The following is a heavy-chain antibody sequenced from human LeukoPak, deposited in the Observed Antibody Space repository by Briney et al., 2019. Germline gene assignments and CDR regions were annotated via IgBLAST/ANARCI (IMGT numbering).Heavy chain of an antibody. V-gene: IGHV1-18*01. CDR3: ARAGFGYSGYDSYYYYGMDV. D-gene: IGHD5-12*01. CDR1: GYTFTSYG. J-gene: IGHJ6*02. Sequence: ASVKVSCKASGYTFTSYGISWVRQAPGQGLEWMGWISAYNGNTNYAQKLQGRVTMTTDTSTSTAYMELRSLRSDDTAVYYCARAGFGYSGYDSYYYYGMDVWGQGTTVTGSS. CDR2: ISAYNGNT.